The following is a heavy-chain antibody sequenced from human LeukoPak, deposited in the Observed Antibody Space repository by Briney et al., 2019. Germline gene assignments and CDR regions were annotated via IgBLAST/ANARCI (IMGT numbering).Heavy chain of an antibody. D-gene: IGHD6-13*01. J-gene: IGHJ3*01. V-gene: IGHV3-15*01. CDR2: IKSKTDGGTT. Sequence: GGSLRLSCAASGVTFSHAWMSWVRQAPGKGPESVGRIKSKTDGGTTDYAAPVKGRFTISRDDLKNTLYLQMNSLQTEDTAVYYCTLIAEAGLEGAFDLWGQGTMVTVSS. CDR3: TLIAEAGLEGAFDL. CDR1: GVTFSHAW.